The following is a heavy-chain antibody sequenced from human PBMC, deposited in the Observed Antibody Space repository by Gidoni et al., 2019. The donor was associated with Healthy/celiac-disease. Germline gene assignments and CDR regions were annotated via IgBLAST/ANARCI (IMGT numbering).Heavy chain of an antibody. CDR1: GFTFSSYW. Sequence: EVQLVESGGGLVQPGGSLRLSCAASGFTFSSYWMHWVRQAPGKGLVWVSRINSDGSSTSYADSVKGRFTISRDNAENTLYLQMNSLRAEDTAVYYCAREAATRPWIQLWLVEPYIDYWGRGTLVTVSS. J-gene: IGHJ4*02. D-gene: IGHD5-18*01. CDR3: AREAATRPWIQLWLVEPYIDY. CDR2: INSDGSST. V-gene: IGHV3-74*01.